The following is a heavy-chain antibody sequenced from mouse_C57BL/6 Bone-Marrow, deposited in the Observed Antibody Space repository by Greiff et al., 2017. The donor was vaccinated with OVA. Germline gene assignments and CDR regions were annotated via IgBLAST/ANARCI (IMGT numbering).Heavy chain of an antibody. CDR2: IYPGDGDT. D-gene: IGHD2-5*01. CDR1: GYAFSSSW. Sequence: VQGVESGPELVKPGASVKISCKASGYAFSSSWMNWVKQRPGKGLEWIGRIYPGDGDTNYNGKFKGKATLTADKSSSTAYMQLSSLTSEDSAVYLCASYYSNYDYWGQGTTLTVSS. CDR3: ASYYSNYDY. J-gene: IGHJ2*01. V-gene: IGHV1-82*01.